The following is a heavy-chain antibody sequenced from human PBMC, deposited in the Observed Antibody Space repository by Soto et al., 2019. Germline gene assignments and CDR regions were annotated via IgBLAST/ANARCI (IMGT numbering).Heavy chain of an antibody. CDR3: ARGDRIVVVPATQSLDY. Sequence: GASVKVSCKASGYTFTSYDINWVRQATGQGLEWMGWMNPNSGNTGYAQKFQGRVTMTRNTSISTAYMELSSLRSEDTAVYYCARGDRIVVVPATQSLDYWGQGTLVTVSS. CDR1: GYTFTSYD. CDR2: MNPNSGNT. D-gene: IGHD2-2*01. V-gene: IGHV1-8*01. J-gene: IGHJ4*02.